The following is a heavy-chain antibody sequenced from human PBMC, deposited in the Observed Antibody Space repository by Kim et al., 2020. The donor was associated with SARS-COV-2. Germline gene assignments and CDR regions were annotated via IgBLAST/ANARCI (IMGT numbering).Heavy chain of an antibody. CDR2: IWYDGSNK. CDR3: ATGGLEAAGIDY. J-gene: IGHJ4*02. D-gene: IGHD6-13*01. V-gene: IGHV3-33*01. CDR1: GFIFSNHA. Sequence: GGSLRLSCAASGFIFSNHAMHWVRQAPGKGLEWVSIIWYDGSNKYYADSVKGRFTISRDNSKNTLYLQTNSLRAEDTAVYYCATGGLEAAGIDYWGQGTLVTVSS.